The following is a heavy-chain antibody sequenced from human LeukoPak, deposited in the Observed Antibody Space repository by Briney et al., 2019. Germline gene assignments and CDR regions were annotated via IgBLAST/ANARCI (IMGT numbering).Heavy chain of an antibody. CDR3: ARGPRYGESGYDLGPY. CDR1: GYTFSSYY. CDR2: INTNSGGS. D-gene: IGHD5-12*01. J-gene: IGHJ4*02. Sequence: ASVNVSCKASGYTFSSYYIHWMRQAPGQALEGVGGINTNSGGSYYARRFQGRVTMTSDTSINTGYMELTSLTTDDTAVYYCARGPRYGESGYDLGPYWGQGTLVTVSS. V-gene: IGHV1-2*02.